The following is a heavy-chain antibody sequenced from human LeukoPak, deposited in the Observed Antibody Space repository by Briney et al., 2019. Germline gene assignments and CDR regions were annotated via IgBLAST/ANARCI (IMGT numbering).Heavy chain of an antibody. CDR3: ARGVDIVATRFFYGMDV. CDR2: IYYSGST. D-gene: IGHD5-12*01. V-gene: IGHV4-31*03. J-gene: IGHJ6*02. Sequence: SQTLPLTCTVSGGSISSGGYYWSWIRQHPGKGLEWIGYIYYSGSTYYNPSLKSRVTISVDTSKNQFSLKLSSVTAADTAVYYCARGVDIVATRFFYGMDVWGQGTTVTVSS. CDR1: GGSISSGGYY.